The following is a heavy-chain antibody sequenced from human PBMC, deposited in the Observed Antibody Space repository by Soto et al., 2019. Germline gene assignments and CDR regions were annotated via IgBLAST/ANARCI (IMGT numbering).Heavy chain of an antibody. D-gene: IGHD3-10*01. CDR1: GFTVSNHD. CDR2: LGAGGDT. J-gene: IGHJ4*02. V-gene: IGHV3-13*01. Sequence: VQLVESGGGLVQPGGSLRLACAVSGFTVSNHDMHWVRQVTGKGLEWVSTLGAGGDTYFPDSVKGRFTISRENAKNSLYLQMNSLRAGDTAVYYCARGTMVRGTLDPGISGPLDYWGQGTLVAVSS. CDR3: ARGTMVRGTLDPGISGPLDY.